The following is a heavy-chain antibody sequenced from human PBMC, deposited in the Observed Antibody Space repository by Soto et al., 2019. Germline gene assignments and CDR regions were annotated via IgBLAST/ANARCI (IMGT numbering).Heavy chain of an antibody. V-gene: IGHV4-4*02. CDR1: GGSISSSSW. CDR3: AREVHSGWYFDY. J-gene: IGHJ4*02. CDR2: IYHSGST. D-gene: IGHD6-19*01. Sequence: PSETLSLTCAVSGGSISSSSWWSWVRQPPGKGLEWIGEIYHSGSTNYNPSLKSRVTISVDKSKNQFSLKLSSVTAADTAVYYCAREVHSGWYFDYWGQGTLVTVSS.